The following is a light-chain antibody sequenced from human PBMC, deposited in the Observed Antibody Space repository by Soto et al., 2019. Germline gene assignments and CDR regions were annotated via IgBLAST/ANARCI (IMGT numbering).Light chain of an antibody. V-gene: IGKV3-20*01. CDR3: QQFGSSSYT. J-gene: IGKJ2*01. CDR1: QSVSRNF. Sequence: EIVLTQSPGTLSLSPGERDTLSCGASQSVSRNFLAWYQQKPGQVPRLLIYGASNRATGIPDMFSGSGSGTDFTLTISRLEPEDFAVYYCQQFGSSSYTFGQGTKVDIK. CDR2: GAS.